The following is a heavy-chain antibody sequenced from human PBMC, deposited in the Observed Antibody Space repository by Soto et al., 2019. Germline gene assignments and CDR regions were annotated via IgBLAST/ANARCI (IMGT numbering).Heavy chain of an antibody. J-gene: IGHJ5*02. CDR3: ATRITVFGLLIPPFDP. Sequence: QVHLQQWGAGLLKPSETLSLTCAVYGGSVNGYYWNWIRQPPGKGLEWIGEINHTGGTHYNPSLKSRVTLSVDPSKNQFSLRLSSVPAADTAIYYCATRITVFGLLIPPFDPWGQGTEVTVSS. D-gene: IGHD3-3*01. CDR1: GGSVNGYY. CDR2: INHTGGT. V-gene: IGHV4-34*02.